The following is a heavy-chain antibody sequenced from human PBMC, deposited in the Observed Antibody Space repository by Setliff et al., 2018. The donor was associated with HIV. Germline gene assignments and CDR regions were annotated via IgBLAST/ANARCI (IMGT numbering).Heavy chain of an antibody. CDR1: AYTFTNYY. Sequence: ASVKVSCKTSAYTFTNYYIHWVRQAPGQGLEWMGIINPSGGSTTYAQKFQGRVTMTRDTSTSTVYMELSSLRSEDTAVYYCARDAFDYTAYYYSYMDVWGKGTTVTVSS. CDR3: ARDAFDYTAYYYSYMDV. CDR2: INPSGGST. V-gene: IGHV1-46*01. J-gene: IGHJ6*03. D-gene: IGHD4-4*01.